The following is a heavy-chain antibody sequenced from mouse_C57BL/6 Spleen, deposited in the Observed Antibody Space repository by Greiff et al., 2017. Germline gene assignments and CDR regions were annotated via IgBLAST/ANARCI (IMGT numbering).Heavy chain of an antibody. D-gene: IGHD1-1*01. CDR1: GYTFTSYW. J-gene: IGHJ1*03. V-gene: IGHV1-64*01. CDR3: ARSAAGADYGGSYWYFDV. Sequence: QVQLQQPGAELVKPGASVKLSCKASGYTFTSYWMHWVKQRPGQGLEWIGMIHPNSGSTNYNEKFKSKATLTVDKSSSTAYMQLSSLTSEDSAVYYCARSAAGADYGGSYWYFDVWGTGTTVTVSS. CDR2: IHPNSGST.